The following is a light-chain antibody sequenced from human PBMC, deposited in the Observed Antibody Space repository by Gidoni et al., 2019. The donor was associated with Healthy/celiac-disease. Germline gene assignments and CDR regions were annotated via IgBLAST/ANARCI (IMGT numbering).Light chain of an antibody. CDR2: AAS. Sequence: DIQMTQSPSSLSASVGDRVTITCRASQSISSYLNWYQQKPGKAPKLLIYAASSLQSGVPSRFSGSGSGTDFTLTIISLPPEDFATYYCQQSYSTPSTFGQGTKLEIK. J-gene: IGKJ2*01. V-gene: IGKV1-39*01. CDR1: QSISSY. CDR3: QQSYSTPST.